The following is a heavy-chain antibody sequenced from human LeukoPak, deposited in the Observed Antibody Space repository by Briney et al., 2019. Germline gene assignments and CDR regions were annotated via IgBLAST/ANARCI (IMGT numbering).Heavy chain of an antibody. CDR1: GFTFSSYW. D-gene: IGHD6-19*01. V-gene: IGHV3-7*01. Sequence: GGSLRLSCAASGFTFSSYWMSWVRQAPGKGLEWVANIKRDGSERYSVDSVKGRFTISRDNAKNSVYLQMNSLRVEDTAVYYCARDGIRFSGWCGGMDVWGQGTTVTVSS. CDR3: ARDGIRFSGWCGGMDV. CDR2: IKRDGSER. J-gene: IGHJ6*02.